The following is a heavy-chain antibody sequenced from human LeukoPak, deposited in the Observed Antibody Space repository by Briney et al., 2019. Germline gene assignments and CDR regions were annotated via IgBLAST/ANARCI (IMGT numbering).Heavy chain of an antibody. CDR3: ARSQGIQLWLSPGY. V-gene: IGHV1-2*02. D-gene: IGHD5-18*01. Sequence: ASVKVSCKASGYTSTGYYMHWVRQAPGQGLEWMGWINPNSGGTNYAQKFQGRVTMTRDTSISTAYMELSRLRSDDTAVYYCARSQGIQLWLSPGYWGQGTLVTVSS. CDR2: INPNSGGT. CDR1: GYTSTGYY. J-gene: IGHJ4*02.